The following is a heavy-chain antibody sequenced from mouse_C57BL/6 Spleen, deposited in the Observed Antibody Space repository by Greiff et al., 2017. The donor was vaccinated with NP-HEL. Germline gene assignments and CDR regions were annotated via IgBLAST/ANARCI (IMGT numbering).Heavy chain of an antibody. CDR2: IRNKANGYTT. Sequence: EVKVVESGGGLVQPGGSLSLSCAASGFTFTDYYMSWVRQPPGKALEWLGFIRNKANGYTTEYSASVKGRFTISRDNSQSILYLQMNALRAEDSATYYCAIYYGYDGFAYWGQGTLVTVSA. CDR3: AIYYGYDGFAY. J-gene: IGHJ3*01. CDR1: GFTFTDYY. V-gene: IGHV7-3*01. D-gene: IGHD2-2*01.